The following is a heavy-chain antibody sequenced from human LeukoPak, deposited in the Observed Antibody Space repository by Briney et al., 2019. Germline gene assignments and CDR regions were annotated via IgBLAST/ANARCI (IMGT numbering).Heavy chain of an antibody. CDR1: DGSISRYY. CDR2: IFHSGST. V-gene: IGHV4-59*08. D-gene: IGHD3-22*01. J-gene: IGHJ3*02. Sequence: PSETLSLTCTVSDGSISRYYWSWIRQPPGKGLEWLGNIFHSGSTNYNPSLKSRVTISVDTSKNQFSLKLSSVTAADTAVYYCARRSHYYDSSGYYYSFDIWGQGTMVTVSS. CDR3: ARRSHYYDSSGYYYSFDI.